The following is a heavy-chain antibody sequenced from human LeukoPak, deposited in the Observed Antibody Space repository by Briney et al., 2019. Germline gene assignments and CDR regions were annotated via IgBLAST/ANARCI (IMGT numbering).Heavy chain of an antibody. CDR3: ARDTQYFYGSGSYFF. V-gene: IGHV1-18*01. CDR2: SSGYNDNT. CDR1: GYTFTSYG. J-gene: IGHJ4*02. D-gene: IGHD3-10*01. Sequence: ASVEVSCKASGYTFTSYGISWVRQAPGQGLEWMGWSSGYNDNTNYAPKFQGRVTMTTDTSTSTAYMELTSLRSDDTAVYYCARDTQYFYGSGSYFFWGQGTLVTVSS.